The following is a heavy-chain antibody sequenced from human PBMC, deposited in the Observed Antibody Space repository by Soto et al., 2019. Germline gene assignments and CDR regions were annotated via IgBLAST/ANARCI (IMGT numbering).Heavy chain of an antibody. CDR1: GYTFTSYG. CDR2: ISAYNGNT. D-gene: IGHD3-16*01. CDR3: VMGGLGEGTFGWFDP. J-gene: IGHJ5*02. V-gene: IGHV1-18*01. Sequence: ASVKVSCKASGYTFTSYGISWVRQAPGQGLEWMGWISAYNGNTNYAQKLQGRVTMTTDTSTSTAYMELRSLRSDDTAVYYCVMGGLGEGTFGWFDPWGQGTLVTVSS.